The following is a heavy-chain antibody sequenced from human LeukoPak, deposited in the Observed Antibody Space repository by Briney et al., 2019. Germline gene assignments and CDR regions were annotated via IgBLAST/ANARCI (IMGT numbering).Heavy chain of an antibody. CDR2: IKQDGSEK. D-gene: IGHD4/OR15-4a*01. CDR1: GFTFSSYR. V-gene: IGHV3-7*01. Sequence: GGSLRLSCAASGFTFSSYRMSWVRQAPGKGLEWVANIKQDGSEKYYVDSVKGRFTISRDNAKNSLYLQMNSLRAEDTAVYYCARDPAMVPYYYYGMDVWGQGTTVTVSS. CDR3: ARDPAMVPYYYYGMDV. J-gene: IGHJ6*02.